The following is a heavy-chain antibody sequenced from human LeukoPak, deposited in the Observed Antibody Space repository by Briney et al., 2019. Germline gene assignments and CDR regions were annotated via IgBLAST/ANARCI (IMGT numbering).Heavy chain of an antibody. D-gene: IGHD5-24*01. J-gene: IGHJ4*02. CDR2: IRYDGSNK. CDR3: AQDEMATKSCFDY. CDR1: RFTFSSYG. Sequence: GGSLRLSCAASRFTFSSYGMHWVRRAPGKGLEWVAFIRYDGSNKYYADSVKGRFTISRDNSKNTLYLQMNSLRAEDTAVYYCAQDEMATKSCFDYWGQGTLVTVSS. V-gene: IGHV3-30*02.